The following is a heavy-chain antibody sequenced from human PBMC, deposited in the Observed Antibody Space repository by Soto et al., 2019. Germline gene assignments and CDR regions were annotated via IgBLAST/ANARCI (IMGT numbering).Heavy chain of an antibody. CDR1: GFTFGSYA. V-gene: IGHV3-23*01. CDR2: ISGSGGST. Sequence: GGSLRLSCAAAGFTFGSYAMSWVRRAPGKGLEWVSAISGSGGSTYYADSVKGRFTISRDNSRNTLYLQMNSLRAEDTAVYHCANLVFWYSSRTDEHSYQQSLFADY. CDR3: ANLVFWYSSRTDEHSYQQSLFADY. J-gene: IGHJ4*01. D-gene: IGHD6-13*01.